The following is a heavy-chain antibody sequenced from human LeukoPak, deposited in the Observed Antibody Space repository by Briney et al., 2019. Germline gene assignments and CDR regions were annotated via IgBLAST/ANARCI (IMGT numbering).Heavy chain of an antibody. CDR2: IYYSGNT. J-gene: IGHJ3*02. Sequence: PSEILSLTCTVSGGSITSYNWNWIRQPPGRGLEWIGFIYYSGNTNYNPSLKSRVTISVDTSKNQFSLKLSSVAAADTAVYYCAREGDSSAWGDAFDIWGQGTMVTVSS. CDR1: GGSITSYN. CDR3: AREGDSSAWGDAFDI. V-gene: IGHV4-59*01. D-gene: IGHD3-22*01.